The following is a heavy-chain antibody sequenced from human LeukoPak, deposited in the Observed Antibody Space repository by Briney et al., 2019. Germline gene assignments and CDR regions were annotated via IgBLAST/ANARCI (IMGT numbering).Heavy chain of an antibody. CDR2: IFSSGST. CDR1: GGPISRGGYY. CDR3: AREAWAGTLSGWFDP. V-gene: IGHV4-31*03. J-gene: IGHJ5*02. Sequence: SETLSLTCTVSGGPISRGGYYWSWVRQLPGKGLEWIGYIFSSGSTSYNPSLRSRVTVSFDTSKNQFFLNLSSVTAADTAVYYCAREAWAGTLSGWFDPWGQGTLVTVS. D-gene: IGHD1-7*01.